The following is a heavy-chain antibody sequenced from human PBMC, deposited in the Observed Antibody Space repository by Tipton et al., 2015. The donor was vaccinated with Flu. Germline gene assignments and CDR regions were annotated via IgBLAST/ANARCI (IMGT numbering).Heavy chain of an antibody. CDR1: GYSFSGFY. CDR2: INPNSGGT. CDR3: AVLSMVGVESGGPPETKYGMAV. J-gene: IGHJ6*02. D-gene: IGHD2/OR15-2a*01. Sequence: QEQLVQSGAEVKKPGASVKVSCKASGYSFSGFYMHWVRQAPGQGFEWMGRINPNSGGTKSAQKFQGRVTMTRDPSISTAYLELSSLRADDTAVYYCAVLSMVGVESGGPPETKYGMAVWGQGTTVTVSS. V-gene: IGHV1-2*06.